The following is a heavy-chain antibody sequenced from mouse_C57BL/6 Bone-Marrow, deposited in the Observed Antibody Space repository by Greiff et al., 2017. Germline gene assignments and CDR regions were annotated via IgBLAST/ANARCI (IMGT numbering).Heavy chain of an antibody. CDR1: GYTFTEYT. D-gene: IGHD1-1*01. Sequence: QLQQSGAELVKPGASVKLSCKASGYTFTEYTIHWVKQRSGQGLEWIGWFYPGSGSIKYNEKFKDKATLTADKSSSTVYMELSRLTSEDSAVYFCARHSLYYYGSRGYYAMDYWGQGTSVTVSS. V-gene: IGHV1-62-2*01. J-gene: IGHJ4*01. CDR3: ARHSLYYYGSRGYYAMDY. CDR2: FYPGSGSI.